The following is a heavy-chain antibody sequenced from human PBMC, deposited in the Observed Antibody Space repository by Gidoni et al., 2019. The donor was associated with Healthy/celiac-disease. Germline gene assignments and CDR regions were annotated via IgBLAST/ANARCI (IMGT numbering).Heavy chain of an antibody. J-gene: IGHJ3*02. CDR3: AKDWDGDYEEYAFDI. CDR2: ISGSGGST. V-gene: IGHV3-23*01. CDR1: AFTFIRNA. Sequence: DVQLLESAGSLLQPGASLRPSCAASAFTFIRNALSWVRQAPGKGLEWVSAISGSGGSTYYADSVKGWFTISRDNSKNTLYLQMNSLRAEDTAVYYCAKDWDGDYEEYAFDIWGQGTMVTVSS. D-gene: IGHD4-17*01.